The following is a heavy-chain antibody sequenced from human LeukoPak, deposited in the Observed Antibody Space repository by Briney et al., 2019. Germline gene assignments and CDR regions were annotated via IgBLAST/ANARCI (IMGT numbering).Heavy chain of an antibody. CDR1: GFTFSGFA. D-gene: IGHD6-19*01. CDR2: ISSSSSYI. CDR3: AKTTTGYSSGRFPGWPVDY. J-gene: IGHJ4*02. V-gene: IGHV3-21*04. Sequence: GGSLRLSCAASGFTFSGFAMSWVRRTPGKGLEWVSSISSSSSYIYYADSVKGRFTISRDNAKNSLYLQMNSLRAEDTAVYYCAKTTTGYSSGRFPGWPVDYWGQGTLVTVSS.